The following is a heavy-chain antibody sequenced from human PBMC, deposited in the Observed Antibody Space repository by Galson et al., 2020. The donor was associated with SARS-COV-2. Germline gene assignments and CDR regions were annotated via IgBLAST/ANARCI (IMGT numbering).Heavy chain of an antibody. D-gene: IGHD3-10*01. J-gene: IGHJ4*02. CDR3: ATRIRAVPQY. V-gene: IGHV5-51*01. CDR2: IYPRDSDA. CDR1: KDTFSNFL. Sequence: GESLKISCQGSKDTFSNFLIGWVRQMPGKGLESVGLIYPRDSDARYNPLFEGQVSMSVDKSISTAYLQWTSLKASDTAVYYCATRIRAVPQYWGQGTSVTVSS.